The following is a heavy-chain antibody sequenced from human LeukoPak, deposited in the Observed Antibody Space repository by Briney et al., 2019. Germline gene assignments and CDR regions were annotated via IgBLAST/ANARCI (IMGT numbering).Heavy chain of an antibody. CDR3: AKGTLGSCSGSTCYPLDY. CDR2: ITGSGGAT. CDR1: GFTFSSYW. D-gene: IGHD2-15*01. V-gene: IGHV3-23*01. J-gene: IGHJ4*02. Sequence: GGSLRLSCAASGFTFSSYWMSWVRQAPGKGLEWVSIITGSGGATYYPDSVKGRFTISRDNSKNTLYLQMNSVRADDTAVYYCAKGTLGSCSGSTCYPLDYWGLGTLVTVSS.